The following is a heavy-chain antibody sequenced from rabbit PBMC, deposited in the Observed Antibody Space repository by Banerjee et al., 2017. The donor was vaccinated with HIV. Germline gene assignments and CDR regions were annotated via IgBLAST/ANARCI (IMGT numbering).Heavy chain of an antibody. CDR1: GFSFSSSYW. CDR3: ARDPYSVNSYNFNL. CDR2: IYAGSSGNT. D-gene: IGHD8-1*01. J-gene: IGHJ4*01. Sequence: QSLEESGGDLVKPGASLTLTCTASGFSFSSSYWICWVRQAPGKGLEWITCIYAGSSGNTYYARWVNGRLTISSHNAQKTLYLQLNSLTAADTATYFCARDPYSVNSYNFNLWGQGTLVTVS. V-gene: IGHV1S40*01.